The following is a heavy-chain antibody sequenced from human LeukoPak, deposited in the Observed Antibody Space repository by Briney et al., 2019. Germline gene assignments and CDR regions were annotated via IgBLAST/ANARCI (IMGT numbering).Heavy chain of an antibody. CDR3: ARRFYYENPAYWGFDY. CDR2: IYPHDSDT. J-gene: IGHJ4*02. CDR1: GYTFSTYW. V-gene: IGHV5-51*01. D-gene: IGHD3-22*01. Sequence: GESLKISCKGSGYTFSTYWIGWVRQLPGKGLEWMGLIYPHDSDTTYSPSFQGQVTISADKSINTSFLKFNSLNASDPAIYFCARRFYYENPAYWGFDYWGRGTLVTVSS.